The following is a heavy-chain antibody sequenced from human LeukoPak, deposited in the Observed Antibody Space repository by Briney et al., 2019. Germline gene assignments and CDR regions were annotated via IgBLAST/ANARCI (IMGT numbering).Heavy chain of an antibody. CDR3: IRDFRSADL. CDR2: INSDGSIT. V-gene: IGHV3-74*01. Sequence: GGSLRLSCAASGFTFTTYWMHWVRQAPGKGLVWVSHINSDGSITSYADSVKGRFTISRDIAKNTVYLEMNSLSVEDTATYYCIRDFRSADLWGQGTLVTVTS. J-gene: IGHJ5*02. CDR1: GFTFTTYW.